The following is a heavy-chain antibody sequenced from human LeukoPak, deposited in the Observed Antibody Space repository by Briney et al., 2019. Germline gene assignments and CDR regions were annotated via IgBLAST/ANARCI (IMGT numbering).Heavy chain of an antibody. CDR3: AKDPSFSGWYDALDI. D-gene: IGHD6-19*01. Sequence: GGSLRLSCAASGFTFSTYWMHWVRQAPGKGLVWVSRVSNDGASTTYADSVKGRFIISRDNAKNTLYLQMNSLRAEDTAVYYCAKDPSFSGWYDALDIWGQGTMVTVSS. J-gene: IGHJ3*02. CDR2: VSNDGAST. V-gene: IGHV3-74*01. CDR1: GFTFSTYW.